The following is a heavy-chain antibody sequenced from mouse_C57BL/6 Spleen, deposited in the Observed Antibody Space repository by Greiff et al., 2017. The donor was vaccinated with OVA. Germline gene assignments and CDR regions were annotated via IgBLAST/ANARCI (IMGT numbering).Heavy chain of an antibody. CDR2: SRTKANDYTT. CDR3: ARGVYGNYEDFDV. D-gene: IGHD2-10*02. Sequence: EVMLVESGGGLVQSGRSLRLSCATSGFTFSDYYMEWVRQAPGKGLEWIGASRTKANDYTTEYSAYVKGRFIVSRVTSQSILYLQMNALRTEETAIYYCARGVYGNYEDFDVWGTGTTVTVSS. CDR1: GFTFSDYY. V-gene: IGHV7-1*01. J-gene: IGHJ1*03.